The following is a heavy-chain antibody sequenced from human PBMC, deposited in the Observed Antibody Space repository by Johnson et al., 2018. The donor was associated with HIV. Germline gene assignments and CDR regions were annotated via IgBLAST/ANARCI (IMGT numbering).Heavy chain of an antibody. CDR3: ARHYYNVWSGHFDI. V-gene: IGHV3-53*01. D-gene: IGHD3-3*01. J-gene: IGHJ3*02. CDR2: IYSGGGT. Sequence: VHLVESGGGLIQPGGSLRLSCAASGFSVTNTSVSWVRQAPGKGLEWVSVIYSGGGTSSADSVRGRFIISRDNSKNTLYLQMNSLRAEDTAVYYCARHYYNVWSGHFDIWGQGTMVAVSS. CDR1: GFSVTNTS.